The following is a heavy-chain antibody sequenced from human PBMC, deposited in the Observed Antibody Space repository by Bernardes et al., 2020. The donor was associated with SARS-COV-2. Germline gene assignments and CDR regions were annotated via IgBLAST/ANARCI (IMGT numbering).Heavy chain of an antibody. CDR3: ARNGEYYDFWSGYPTYYFDY. V-gene: IGHV4-38-2*01. CDR2: IYHSGST. Sequence: TLSLTCAVSGYSISSGYYWGWIRQPPGKGLEWIGSIYHSGSTYYNPSLKSRVTISVDTSKNQFSLKLSSVTAADTAVYYCARNGEYYDFWSGYPTYYFDYWGQGTLVTVSS. J-gene: IGHJ4*02. CDR1: GYSISSGYY. D-gene: IGHD3-3*01.